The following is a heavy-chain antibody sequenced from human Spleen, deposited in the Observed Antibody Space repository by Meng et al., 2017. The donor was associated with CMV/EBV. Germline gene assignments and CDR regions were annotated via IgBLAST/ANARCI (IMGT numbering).Heavy chain of an antibody. Sequence: QVQLEEWGPTLVEPSHTLSLTRTLSGGPICSGEYYCTSIRQPPAKGLEWIGYIYYSGSTYYNPSLKSRVTISVDTSKNQFSLKLSSVTAADTAVYYCARDMIVSGAFDYWGQGTLVTVSS. CDR2: IYYSGST. V-gene: IGHV4-30-4*01. J-gene: IGHJ4*02. D-gene: IGHD3-22*01. CDR3: ARDMIVSGAFDY. CDR1: GGPICSGEYY.